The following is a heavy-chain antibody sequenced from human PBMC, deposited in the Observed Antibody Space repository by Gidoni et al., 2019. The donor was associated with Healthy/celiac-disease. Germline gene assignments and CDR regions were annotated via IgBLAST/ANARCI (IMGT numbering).Heavy chain of an antibody. CDR3: AGRRAAYGDYEYYFDY. CDR2: IYYSGST. CDR1: GGSITSGGYY. V-gene: IGHV4-31*03. Sequence: QLQLQESGPGLVKPSQTLSLTCPVSGGSITSGGYYWSWIRQHPGKGLEWIGYIYYSGSTYYNPSLKSRVTISVDTSKNQFSLKLSSVTAADTAVYYCAGRRAAYGDYEYYFDYWGQGTLVTVSS. D-gene: IGHD4-17*01. J-gene: IGHJ4*02.